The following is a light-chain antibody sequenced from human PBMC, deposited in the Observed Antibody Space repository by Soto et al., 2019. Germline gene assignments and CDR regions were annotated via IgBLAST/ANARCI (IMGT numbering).Light chain of an antibody. Sequence: QSALTQPPSASGSPGQSVTIPCTGTSSDVGGYNYVSWYQQHPGKAPKVMIYEVDKRPSGVPDRFSGSKSGNTASLTVSGLQAEDEAHYYCGSNGGRNDVIFGGGTKLTVL. CDR1: SSDVGGYNY. V-gene: IGLV2-8*01. CDR2: EVD. CDR3: GSNGGRNDVI. J-gene: IGLJ2*01.